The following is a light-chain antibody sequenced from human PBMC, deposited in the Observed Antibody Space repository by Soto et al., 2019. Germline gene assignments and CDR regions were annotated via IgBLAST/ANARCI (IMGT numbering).Light chain of an antibody. Sequence: QSALTQPPSASGSPGQSVTISCTGTSSDVGRYKYVSWYQQYPGKAPKVVIYEVNKRPSGVPDRFSGSKSGNTASLTVSGLQTEDEAHYYCSSFAGSSKLVFGGGTKLTVL. CDR2: EVN. J-gene: IGLJ3*02. CDR3: SSFAGSSKLV. V-gene: IGLV2-8*01. CDR1: SSDVGRYKY.